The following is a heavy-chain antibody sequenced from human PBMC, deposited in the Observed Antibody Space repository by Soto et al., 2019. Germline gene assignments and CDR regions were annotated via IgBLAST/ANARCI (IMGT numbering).Heavy chain of an antibody. V-gene: IGHV4-4*07. CDR3: ARGQRFSDWFDP. J-gene: IGHJ5*02. D-gene: IGHD3-3*01. CDR2: IYSSGST. CDR1: GGDISTYY. Sequence: QVQLQESGPGLVKPSETLSLTCTVSGGDISTYYWTWIRQPAGKGLEWIGRIYSSGSTKYNPSLKRRVTMSLATSTNQFSLRLSSVTAADTAVYYCARGQRFSDWFDPWGQGTLVTVSS.